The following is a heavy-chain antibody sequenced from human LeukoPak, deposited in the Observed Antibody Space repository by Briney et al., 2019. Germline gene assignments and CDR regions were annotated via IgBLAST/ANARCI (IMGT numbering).Heavy chain of an antibody. Sequence: PRASVKVSCKASGYTFTGYYMHWVRQAPGQGLEWMGWINPNSGGTNYAQKFQGRVTMTRDTSISTAYMELSRLRSDDTAVYYCARDRVTTAHPNWFDPWGQGTLVTVSS. D-gene: IGHD4-11*01. CDR2: INPNSGGT. CDR3: ARDRVTTAHPNWFDP. CDR1: GYTFTGYY. V-gene: IGHV1-2*02. J-gene: IGHJ5*02.